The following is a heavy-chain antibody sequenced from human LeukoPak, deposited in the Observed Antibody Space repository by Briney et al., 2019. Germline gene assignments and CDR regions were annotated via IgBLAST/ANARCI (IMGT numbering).Heavy chain of an antibody. CDR3: ANGRYFDWFSAFDI. CDR2: IYYSGST. J-gene: IGHJ3*02. D-gene: IGHD3-9*01. Sequence: SETLSLTCTVSGGSISSSCYYWGWIRQPPGKGLEWIGSIYYSGSTYYNPSLKSRVTISVDTSKNQFSLKLSSVTAADTAVYYCANGRYFDWFSAFDIWGQGTMVTVSS. V-gene: IGHV4-39*01. CDR1: GGSISSSCYY.